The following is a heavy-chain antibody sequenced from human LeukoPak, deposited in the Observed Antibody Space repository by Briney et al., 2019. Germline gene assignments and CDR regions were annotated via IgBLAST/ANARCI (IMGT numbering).Heavy chain of an antibody. J-gene: IGHJ1*01. Sequence: GRSLRLSCAASGFTFSSYAMHWVRQAPGKGLEWVAVISYDGSNKYYADSVKGRFTISRDNSKDTLYLQTNSLRAEDTAVYYCARDPARYCSGGSCTGYFQHWGQGTLVTVSS. D-gene: IGHD2-15*01. CDR1: GFTFSSYA. V-gene: IGHV3-30-3*01. CDR2: ISYDGSNK. CDR3: ARDPARYCSGGSCTGYFQH.